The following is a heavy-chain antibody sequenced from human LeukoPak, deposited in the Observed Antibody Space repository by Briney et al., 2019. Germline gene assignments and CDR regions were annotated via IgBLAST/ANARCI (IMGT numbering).Heavy chain of an antibody. V-gene: IGHV1-24*01. Sequence: ASVKVSCKVSGYTLTELSMHWVRQAPGKGLEWMGGFDPEDGETIYAQKFQGRVTMIEDTSTDTAYMELSSLRSEDTAVYYCATVHPKKRLRFLEWEIDYWGQGTLVTVSS. CDR3: ATVHPKKRLRFLEWEIDY. J-gene: IGHJ4*02. CDR2: FDPEDGET. D-gene: IGHD3-3*01. CDR1: GYTLTELS.